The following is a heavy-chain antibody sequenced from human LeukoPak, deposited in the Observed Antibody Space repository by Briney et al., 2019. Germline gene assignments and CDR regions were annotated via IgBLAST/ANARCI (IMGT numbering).Heavy chain of an antibody. CDR2: TFTSGST. J-gene: IGHJ4*02. D-gene: IGHD6-13*01. CDR1: SGSMSIYC. Sequence: SETLSLTCSVSSGSMSIYCWSWIRQAAGKGLEWIGRTFTSGSTTYNPSLKSRVTISVDTSKNQFSLKLSSVTAADTAVYYCARGVDSSSWYTIGYFDYWGQGTLVTVSS. CDR3: ARGVDSSSWYTIGYFDY. V-gene: IGHV4-4*07.